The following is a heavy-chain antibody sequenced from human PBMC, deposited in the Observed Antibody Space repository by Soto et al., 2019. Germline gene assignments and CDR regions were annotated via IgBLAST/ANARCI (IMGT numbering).Heavy chain of an antibody. Sequence: ASVKVSCKASGYTFSNYGIHWVRQAPGQRLEWMGWINAGNGNTKYSEKFQGRATITRDTSASTAYMELSSLRSEDTAVYYCARSGYSSGWYHWYFDFWGRGTLVTVSS. CDR2: INAGNGNT. CDR1: GYTFSNYG. V-gene: IGHV1-3*01. D-gene: IGHD6-19*01. CDR3: ARSGYSSGWYHWYFDF. J-gene: IGHJ2*01.